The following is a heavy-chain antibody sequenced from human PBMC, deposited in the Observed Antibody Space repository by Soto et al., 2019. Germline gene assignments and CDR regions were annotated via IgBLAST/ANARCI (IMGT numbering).Heavy chain of an antibody. V-gene: IGHV4-39*01. Sequence: QLQLQESGPGLVKPSETLSLACTVSGGSISRNIYYWGWIRQPPGKGLEWIGNIHYSGSTYYDSSLQSRVTISIDTSKNQFSLKLSSVTATDTAVYYCARQHYYDSSGYYVLYLGQGTLVTVSS. CDR1: GGSISRNIYY. CDR3: ARQHYYDSSGYYVLY. D-gene: IGHD3-22*01. CDR2: IHYSGST. J-gene: IGHJ4*02.